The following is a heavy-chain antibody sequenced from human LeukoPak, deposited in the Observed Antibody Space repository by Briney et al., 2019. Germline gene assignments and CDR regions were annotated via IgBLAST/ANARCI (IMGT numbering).Heavy chain of an antibody. J-gene: IGHJ4*02. Sequence: GRSLRLSCAASGFTFSNYAMHWVRQAPGKGLEWVAFISYDGSNKHYADSVKGRFTISRDNSKNTLYLQMNSLRPEDTAEYYCARARFGYNRGPFDYWGQGILVTVSS. CDR1: GFTFSNYA. CDR3: ARARFGYNRGPFDY. CDR2: ISYDGSNK. V-gene: IGHV3-30-3*01. D-gene: IGHD5-24*01.